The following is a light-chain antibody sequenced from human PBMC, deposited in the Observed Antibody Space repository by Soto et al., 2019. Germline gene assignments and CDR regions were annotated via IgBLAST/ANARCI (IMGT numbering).Light chain of an antibody. CDR2: GVS. V-gene: IGLV2-14*03. J-gene: IGLJ1*01. CDR3: NSYTSSSTHNYV. CDR1: SSDVGGYKY. Sequence: QSALTQPASVSGSPGQSITISCTGTSSDVGGYKYVSWYQQHPGRAPKLIIYGVSNRPSGISNRFSGSKSGNTASLTISGLQAEDEADYLCNSYTSSSTHNYVFGTGTKLTVL.